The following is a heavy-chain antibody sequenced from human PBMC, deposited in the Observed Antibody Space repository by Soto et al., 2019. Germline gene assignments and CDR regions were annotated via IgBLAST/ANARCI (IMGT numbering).Heavy chain of an antibody. J-gene: IGHJ6*02. CDR1: GGSVSSGSSY. V-gene: IGHV4-61*01. CDR3: AGDILTGYYNYYYYGMDV. CDR2: IYYSGST. Sequence: SETLSLTCTVSGGSVSSGSSYWSWIRQPPGKGLEWIGYIYYSGSTNYNTSLKSRVTISVDTSKNQFSLKLSSVTAADTAVYYCAGDILTGYYNYYYYGMDVWGQGTTVTVSS. D-gene: IGHD3-9*01.